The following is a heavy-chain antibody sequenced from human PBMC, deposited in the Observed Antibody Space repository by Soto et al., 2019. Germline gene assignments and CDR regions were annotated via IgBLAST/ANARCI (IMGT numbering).Heavy chain of an antibody. D-gene: IGHD3-22*01. CDR1: GFTFSDYY. Sequence: GSLRLSCAASGFTFSDYYMSWIRQAPGKGLEWVSYISSSGSTLYYADSVKGRFTVSRDNAKNSLYLQMNSLRAEDTAVYYCAREYYYGSSGYPGFWGQGTLVTVSS. CDR3: AREYYYGSSGYPGF. CDR2: ISSSGSTL. V-gene: IGHV3-11*01. J-gene: IGHJ4*02.